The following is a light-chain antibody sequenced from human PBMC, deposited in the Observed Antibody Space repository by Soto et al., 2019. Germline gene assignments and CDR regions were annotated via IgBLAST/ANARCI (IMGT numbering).Light chain of an antibody. CDR2: DVS. CDR1: SSDVGSYNC. V-gene: IGLV2-14*03. J-gene: IGLJ1*01. CDR3: SSCTSRSTLV. Sequence: QSALTQPASVSGSPGQSITICCTGTSSDVGSYNCASWYQQHPGKAPKLMIYDVSNQPSGVSYRFSGSKYGNTASLTIAGFKSEDGVNYYCSSCTSRSTLVFGSCTRVTAL.